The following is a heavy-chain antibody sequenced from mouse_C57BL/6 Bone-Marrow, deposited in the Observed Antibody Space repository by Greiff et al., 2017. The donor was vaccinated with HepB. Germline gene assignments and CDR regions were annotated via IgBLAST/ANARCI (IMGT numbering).Heavy chain of an antibody. CDR3: ARWDYYGSSWSYWYFDV. D-gene: IGHD1-1*01. Sequence: QVQLQQSGAELARPGASVKLSCKASGYTFTSYGISWVKQRTGQGLEWIGEIYPRSGNTYYNEKFKGKATLTADKSSSTAYMELRSLTSEDSAVYFCARWDYYGSSWSYWYFDVWGTGTTVTVSS. CDR1: GYTFTSYG. V-gene: IGHV1-81*01. J-gene: IGHJ1*03. CDR2: IYPRSGNT.